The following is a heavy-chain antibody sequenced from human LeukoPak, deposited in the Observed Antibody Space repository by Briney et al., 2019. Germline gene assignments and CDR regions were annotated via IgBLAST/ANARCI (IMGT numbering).Heavy chain of an antibody. CDR3: ATRGRQYSGSYFDS. CDR1: GYTFTNSW. CDR2: IYPGDTDT. Sequence: GESLKISCEVSGYTFTNSWIAWVRQMPGKGLEWMGIIYPGDTDTRYSPSFQGQVTISADKSISTAYLQWSSLKASDTAIDYCATRGRQYSGSYFDSWGQGTLVTVSS. D-gene: IGHD1-26*01. J-gene: IGHJ4*02. V-gene: IGHV5-51*01.